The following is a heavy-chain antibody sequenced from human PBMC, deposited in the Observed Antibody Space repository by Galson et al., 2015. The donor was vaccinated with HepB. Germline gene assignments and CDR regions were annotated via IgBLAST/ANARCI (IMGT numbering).Heavy chain of an antibody. CDR1: GYTFTSYG. Sequence: SVKVSCKASGYTFTSYGISWVRQAPGQGLEWMGWISAYNGNTNYAQKLQGRVTMTTDTSTSTAYMELRSLRSDDTAVYYCARGGSSSWLYYYYYGMDVWGQGTTVTVSS. J-gene: IGHJ6*02. CDR2: ISAYNGNT. V-gene: IGHV1-18*04. D-gene: IGHD6-13*01. CDR3: ARGGSSSWLYYYYYGMDV.